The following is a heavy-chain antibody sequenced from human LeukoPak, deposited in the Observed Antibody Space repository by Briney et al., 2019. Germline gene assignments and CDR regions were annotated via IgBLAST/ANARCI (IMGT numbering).Heavy chain of an antibody. V-gene: IGHV4-59*05. D-gene: IGHD2-15*01. CDR1: GGSISSYY. Sequence: SETLSLTCTVSGGSISSYYWSWIRQPPGKGLEWIGSIYYSGSTYYNPSLKSRVTISVDTSKNQFSLKLSSVTAADTAVYYCARQSGSLVVVAATDYWGQGTLVTVSS. CDR2: IYYSGST. J-gene: IGHJ4*02. CDR3: ARQSGSLVVVAATDY.